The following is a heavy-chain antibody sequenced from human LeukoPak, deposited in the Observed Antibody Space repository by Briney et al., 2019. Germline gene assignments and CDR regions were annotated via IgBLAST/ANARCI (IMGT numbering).Heavy chain of an antibody. J-gene: IGHJ4*02. Sequence: GASVKVSCKASGYTFTGYYMHWVRQAPGQGLEWMGWINPNSGGTNYAQKFQGRVTMTRDTSISTAYMELRSLSSEDTAVYYCARVSTYHDSLTGYYEPFAYWGQGTVVAVSS. CDR1: GYTFTGYY. V-gene: IGHV1-2*02. D-gene: IGHD3-9*01. CDR3: ARVSTYHDSLTGYYEPFAY. CDR2: INPNSGGT.